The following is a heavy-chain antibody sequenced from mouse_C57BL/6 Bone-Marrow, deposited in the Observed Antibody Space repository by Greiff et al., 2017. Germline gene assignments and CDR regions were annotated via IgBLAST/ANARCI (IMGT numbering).Heavy chain of an antibody. Sequence: VQLQQSGPELVKPGASVKISCKASGYAFSSSWMNWVKQRPGKGLEWIGRIYPGDGDTNYNGKFKGKATLTADKSSSTAYMQLSSLTSEDSAVYFGARGSTTVVAGDFDYWGQGTTLTVSS. J-gene: IGHJ2*01. V-gene: IGHV1-82*01. CDR1: GYAFSSSW. CDR3: ARGSTTVVAGDFDY. D-gene: IGHD1-1*01. CDR2: IYPGDGDT.